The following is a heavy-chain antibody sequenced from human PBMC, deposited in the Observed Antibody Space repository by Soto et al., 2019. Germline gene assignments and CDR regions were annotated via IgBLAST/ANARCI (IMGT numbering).Heavy chain of an antibody. Sequence: EVQLLESGGGLVQPGGSLRLSCAASGFVFSSYAMSWVRQAPGKGLEWVSTISGSGGKTYYADSVKGRFTISRDNSKNTLYLQMNSLRAEDTALYYRAKDPRVHYYGSGSSSYWGQGTLVTVSS. D-gene: IGHD3-10*01. CDR2: ISGSGGKT. J-gene: IGHJ4*02. CDR3: AKDPRVHYYGSGSSSY. V-gene: IGHV3-23*01. CDR1: GFVFSSYA.